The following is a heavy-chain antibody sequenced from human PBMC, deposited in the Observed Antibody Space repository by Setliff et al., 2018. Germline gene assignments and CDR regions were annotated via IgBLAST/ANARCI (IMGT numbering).Heavy chain of an antibody. Sequence: GGSLRLSCAASTFTFSKYAVTWVRQAPGKGLQWVASIGASGHNTYYADFVKGRFTISRDNAKNSLYLQINSLRVEDTAVYFCSRQLEDWGQGTTVTVSS. CDR3: SRQLED. CDR2: IGASGHNT. V-gene: IGHV3-23*01. CDR1: TFTFSKYA. J-gene: IGHJ4*02. D-gene: IGHD3-3*01.